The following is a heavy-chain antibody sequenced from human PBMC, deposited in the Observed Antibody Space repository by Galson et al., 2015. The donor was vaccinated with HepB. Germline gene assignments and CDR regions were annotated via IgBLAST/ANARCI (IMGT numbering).Heavy chain of an antibody. D-gene: IGHD6-19*01. CDR3: ARDLVAVAGQGFDH. V-gene: IGHV3-33*01. CDR1: GFSLRNFG. CDR2: IWDDGRNK. Sequence: SLRLSCAASGFSLRNFGMNWVRQAPGKGLEWVALIWDDGRNKSYADSVKGRFTISRDNSKNTLNLQMNSLTAEDTAIYYCARDLVAVAGQGFDHWGQGTLVTVSS. J-gene: IGHJ4*02.